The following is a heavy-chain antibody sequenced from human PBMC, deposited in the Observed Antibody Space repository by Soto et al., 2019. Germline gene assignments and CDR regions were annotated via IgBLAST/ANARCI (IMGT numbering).Heavy chain of an antibody. J-gene: IGHJ3*02. V-gene: IGHV1-2*02. CDR2: INPATGAA. CDR1: GYPVTAYY. D-gene: IGHD3-3*01. Sequence: QLHLVQSGAVVKKPGASVTVSCSASGYPVTAYYMHWVRQAPGRGCEWMGGINPATGAAKYTQTFRGRVTMDRDTGTSTVLMDLRGPAAAAAADFSCARGGGVGVGGSAAFDMWGQGTVVTVSS. CDR3: ARGGGVGVGGSAAFDM.